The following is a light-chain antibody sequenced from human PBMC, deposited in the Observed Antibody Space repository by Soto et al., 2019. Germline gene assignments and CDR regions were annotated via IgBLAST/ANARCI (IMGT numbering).Light chain of an antibody. CDR2: DAS. J-gene: IGKJ1*01. V-gene: IGKV3-20*01. CDR1: QSVSSSY. Sequence: ESVLTQSSATLSLSPGERATLSCRASQSVSSSYLAWYQQKPGQAPRLLIYDASSRATGIPDRFSGSGSGTDFTLTISRLEPEDFAVYYCQQYGSSQTFGQGTKVDIK. CDR3: QQYGSSQT.